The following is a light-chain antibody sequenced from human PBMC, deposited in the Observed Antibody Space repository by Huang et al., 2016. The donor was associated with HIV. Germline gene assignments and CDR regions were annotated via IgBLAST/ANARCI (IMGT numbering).Light chain of an antibody. J-gene: IGKJ1*01. Sequence: IVMTHSPDFLSVSLGDRDTINCKSSQILLSKYTNKNYLAWYKRGRGLPPGLVIFWASTRESEISDRFSGSGSCTNFTLTISNFQIEDVAVYYCQQCHGHNPTFGQGTKVE. CDR2: WAS. CDR3: QQCHGHNPT. CDR1: QILLSKYTNKNY. V-gene: IGKV4-1*01.